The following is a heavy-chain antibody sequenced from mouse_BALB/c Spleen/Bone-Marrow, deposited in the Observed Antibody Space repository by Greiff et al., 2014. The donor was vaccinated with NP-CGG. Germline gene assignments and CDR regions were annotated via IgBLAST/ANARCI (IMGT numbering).Heavy chain of an antibody. Sequence: VQLQQSGAELVKPGASVKLSCTASGFNIKDTYMHWVKQRPEQGLEWIGRIDPANGNTKYDPKFQGKATITADTSSNTAYLPLSSLSSEDTAVYYCARYYYGSSYAMDYWGQGTSVTVSS. CDR3: ARYYYGSSYAMDY. D-gene: IGHD1-1*01. CDR1: GFNIKDTY. J-gene: IGHJ4*01. CDR2: IDPANGNT. V-gene: IGHV14-3*02.